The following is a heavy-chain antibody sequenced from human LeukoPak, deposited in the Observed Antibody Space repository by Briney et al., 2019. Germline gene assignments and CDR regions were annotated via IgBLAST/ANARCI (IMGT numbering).Heavy chain of an antibody. D-gene: IGHD3-10*01. V-gene: IGHV3-48*03. J-gene: IGHJ4*02. Sequence: GGSLRLSCAASGFTYSSYEMNWVRQAPGKGQEWVSYISSSGNTIYYADSVKGRFTISRDNAKNSLYLQMNSLRAEDTAVYYCARDPGPGGVRGVIMPASPFDYWGQGTLVTVSS. CDR3: ARDPGPGGVRGVIMPASPFDY. CDR1: GFTYSSYE. CDR2: ISSSGNTI.